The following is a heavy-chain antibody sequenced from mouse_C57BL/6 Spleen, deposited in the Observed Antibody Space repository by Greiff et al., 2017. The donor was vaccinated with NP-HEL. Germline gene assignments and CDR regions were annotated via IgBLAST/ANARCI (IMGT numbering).Heavy chain of an antibody. J-gene: IGHJ2*01. D-gene: IGHD4-1*01. CDR3: AREGNWEPFDY. CDR2: INPSNGGP. V-gene: IGHV1-53*01. CDR1: GYTFTSYW. Sequence: QVQLQQPGTELVKPGASVKLSCKASGYTFTSYWMHWVKQRPGQGLEWIGNINPSNGGPNYNEKFKSKATLTVDKSSSTAYMQLSSLTSEDAAVYYCAREGNWEPFDYWGKGTTLTVSS.